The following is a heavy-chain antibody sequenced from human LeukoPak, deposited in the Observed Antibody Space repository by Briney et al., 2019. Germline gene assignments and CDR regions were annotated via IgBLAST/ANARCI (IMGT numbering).Heavy chain of an antibody. D-gene: IGHD3-3*01. V-gene: IGHV3-23*01. CDR1: GFTFSSYA. J-gene: IGHJ4*02. Sequence: GGSLRLSCAASGFTFSSYAMSWVRQPPGKGLEWVSAISGSGGSTYCADSVKGRFTISRDDSKNTLYLQMNTVRAEDTAIYYCARVFHDYYFDYWGQGTLVTVSS. CDR3: ARVFHDYYFDY. CDR2: ISGSGGST.